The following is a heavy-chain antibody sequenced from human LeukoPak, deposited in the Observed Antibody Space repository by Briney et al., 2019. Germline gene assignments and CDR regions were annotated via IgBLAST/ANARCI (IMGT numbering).Heavy chain of an antibody. CDR1: GFTFSTYG. D-gene: IGHD1-26*01. V-gene: IGHV3-30*18. CDR2: ISYDGSNK. Sequence: PGRSLRLSCAASGFTFSTYGMHWVRQAPGKGLEWVTVISYDGSNKYYADSVKGRFTISRDNSKNTLYLQMNSLRAEDTAVYYCAKDFWWELLEVYFDYWGQGTLVTVSS. J-gene: IGHJ4*02. CDR3: AKDFWWELLEVYFDY.